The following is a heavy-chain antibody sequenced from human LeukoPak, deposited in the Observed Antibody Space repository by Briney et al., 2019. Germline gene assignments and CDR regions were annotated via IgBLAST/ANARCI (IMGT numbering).Heavy chain of an antibody. CDR1: GFTFRSYW. CDR2: INQDGSQK. V-gene: IGHV3-7*03. Sequence: GGSLRLSCMASGFTFRSYWMSWVRQAPGKGLEWVANINQDGSQKFYVDSVRGRLTISRDNAANSLYLQMNSLRAEDTAVYYCATAYSLTYYYDQLPPNWGQGTLVTVSS. CDR3: ATAYSLTYYYDQLPPN. D-gene: IGHD3-22*01. J-gene: IGHJ4*02.